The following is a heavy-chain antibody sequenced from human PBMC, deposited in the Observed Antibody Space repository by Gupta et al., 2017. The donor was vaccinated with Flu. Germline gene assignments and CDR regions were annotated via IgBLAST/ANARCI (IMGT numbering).Heavy chain of an antibody. D-gene: IGHD6-19*01. CDR2: IRTAGRGT. V-gene: IGHV3-23*01. CDR3: AKTAPYGTGWYGAIDF. Sequence: EVQLLESGGGLVQPGGSLRLSCAASGFTFTTYAMTWVRQAPGKGLEWVSGIRTAGRGTFYADSVEGWFTMSRDNSKSTLYLQMNNLGPEDTGIYYCAKTAPYGTGWYGAIDFWGRGTLVVVSS. CDR1: GFTFTTYA. J-gene: IGHJ4*02.